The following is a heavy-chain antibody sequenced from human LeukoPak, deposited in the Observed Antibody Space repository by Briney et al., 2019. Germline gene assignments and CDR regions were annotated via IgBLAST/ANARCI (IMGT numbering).Heavy chain of an antibody. Sequence: GESLKISCKGSGYSFTSYWIGWVRQMPGKGLEWMGIIYPGDSDTRYSPSFQGQVTISADKSISTAYLQWSSLKASDTAMYYCARHSFHSNYVGYFDYWGQGTLVTVSS. D-gene: IGHD4-11*01. CDR2: IYPGDSDT. V-gene: IGHV5-51*01. J-gene: IGHJ4*02. CDR1: GYSFTSYW. CDR3: ARHSFHSNYVGYFDY.